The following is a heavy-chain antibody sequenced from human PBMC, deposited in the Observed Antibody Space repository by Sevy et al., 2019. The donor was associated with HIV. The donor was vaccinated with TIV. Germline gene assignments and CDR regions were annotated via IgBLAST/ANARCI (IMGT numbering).Heavy chain of an antibody. CDR2: IWDDGSNK. D-gene: IGHD3-22*01. CDR1: GFTFSKYG. CDR3: VRGADYYDSSGANCDY. J-gene: IGHJ4*02. Sequence: GGSLRLSCAASGFTFSKYGMHWARQAPGKGLEWVALIWDDGSNKYYAYSVKGRFTISRDNSKNTLYLQMNSLRAEDTAVYYCVRGADYYDSSGANCDYWGQGTLVTVSS. V-gene: IGHV3-33*01.